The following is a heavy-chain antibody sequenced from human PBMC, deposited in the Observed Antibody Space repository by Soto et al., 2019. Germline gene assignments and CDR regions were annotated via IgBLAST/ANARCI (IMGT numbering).Heavy chain of an antibody. D-gene: IGHD2-8*01. V-gene: IGHV1-3*01. CDR3: AKNGQPPYYYYGLDV. CDR1: GYTFTSYA. CDR2: INGYNGDT. Sequence: ASVKVSCKASGYTFTSYAMHWVRQAPGQRLEWMGWINGYNGDTNYAQKFQGRVTMTIDTSTTTAYMELRSLTSDDTAVYYCAKNGQPPYYYYGLDVWGQGTTVTVSS. J-gene: IGHJ6*02.